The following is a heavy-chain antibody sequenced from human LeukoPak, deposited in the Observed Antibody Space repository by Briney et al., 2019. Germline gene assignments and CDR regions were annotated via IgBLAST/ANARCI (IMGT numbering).Heavy chain of an antibody. V-gene: IGHV4-30-2*01. Sequence: SETLSLTCTVSGGSISSGGYYWNWIRQPPGKGLEWIGYIYHSGSTYYNPSLKSRVTISVDRSKNQFPLKLSSVTAADTAVYYCARDRDYYGSVSQGTFDYWGQGTLVTVSS. D-gene: IGHD3-10*01. CDR1: GGSISSGGYY. J-gene: IGHJ4*02. CDR3: ARDRDYYGSVSQGTFDY. CDR2: IYHSGST.